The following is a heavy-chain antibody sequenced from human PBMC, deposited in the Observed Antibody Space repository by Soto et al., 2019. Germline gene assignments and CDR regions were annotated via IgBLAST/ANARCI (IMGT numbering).Heavy chain of an antibody. V-gene: IGHV4-59*06. CDR1: GGSISSYY. Sequence: PSETLSLTCTVSGGSISSYYWSWIRQPPGKGLEWIGYIYYSGSTYYNPSLKSRVTISVDTSKNQFSLKLSSVTAADTAVYYCARGRQGYIWYFDLWGRGTLVTVSS. CDR2: IYYSGST. CDR3: ARGRQGYIWYFDL. J-gene: IGHJ2*01. D-gene: IGHD2-15*01.